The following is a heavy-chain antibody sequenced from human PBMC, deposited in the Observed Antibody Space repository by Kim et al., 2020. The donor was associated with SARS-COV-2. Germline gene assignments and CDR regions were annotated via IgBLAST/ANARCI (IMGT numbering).Heavy chain of an antibody. D-gene: IGHD3-22*01. J-gene: IGHJ3*02. CDR1: GFTFSSYS. Sequence: GGSLRLSCAASGFTFSSYSMNWVRQAPGKGLEWVSSISSSSSYIYYADSVKGRFTISRDNAKNSLYLQMNSLRAEDTAVYYCARDLVITMIVRSDAFDIWGQGTMVTVSS. CDR3: ARDLVITMIVRSDAFDI. V-gene: IGHV3-21*01. CDR2: ISSSSSYI.